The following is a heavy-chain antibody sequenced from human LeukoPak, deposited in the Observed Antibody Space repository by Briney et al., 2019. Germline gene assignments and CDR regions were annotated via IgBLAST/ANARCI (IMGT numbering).Heavy chain of an antibody. CDR1: GFTFSSYA. D-gene: IGHD3-16*01. Sequence: GGSLRLSCAASGFTFSSYAMHWVRQAPGKGLEWVAVISYDGSNKYYADSVKGRFTISRDNSKNTLYLQMNSLRAEDTAVYYCAKFQGDFDYWGQGTLVTVSS. J-gene: IGHJ4*02. CDR2: ISYDGSNK. V-gene: IGHV3-30*04. CDR3: AKFQGDFDY.